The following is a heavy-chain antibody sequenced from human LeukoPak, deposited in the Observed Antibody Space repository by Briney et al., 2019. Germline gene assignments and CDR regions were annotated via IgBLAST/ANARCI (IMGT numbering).Heavy chain of an antibody. V-gene: IGHV4-4*07. CDR1: GGSISSYY. D-gene: IGHD3-22*01. CDR2: IYTSGST. CDR3: ASNYYDSSGYPYYYGMDV. J-gene: IGHJ6*02. Sequence: PSETLSLTCTVSGGSISSYYWSWIRQPAGKGLEWIGRIYTSGSTNYNPSLKSRVTMSVDTSKNQFSLKLSSVTAADTAVYYCASNYYDSSGYPYYYGMDVWGQGTTVTVSS.